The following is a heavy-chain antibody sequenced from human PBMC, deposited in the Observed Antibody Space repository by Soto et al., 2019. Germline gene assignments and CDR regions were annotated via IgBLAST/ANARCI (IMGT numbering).Heavy chain of an antibody. V-gene: IGHV4-4*07. Sequence: SETLSLTCTVSDDSIYTYYWSWIRQPAGKGLEWIGRIYTNGSTNSKPSLRSRLTMSVGRPKHHWSLKLSSETAADTAVYQGARDRTVDYVDYCCRYRGRGSLGSVSS. J-gene: IGHJ4*02. CDR2: IYTNGST. CDR3: ARDRTVDYVDYCCRY. D-gene: IGHD4-17*01. CDR1: DDSIYTYY.